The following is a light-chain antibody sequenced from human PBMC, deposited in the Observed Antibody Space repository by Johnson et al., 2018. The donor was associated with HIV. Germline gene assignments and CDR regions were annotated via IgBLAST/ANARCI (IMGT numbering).Light chain of an antibody. CDR2: DNN. Sequence: QSVLTQPPSVSAAPGQKVTISCSGSSSNIGNNYVSWYQQLPGTAPKLLIYDNNKRPSGIPDRFSGSKSGTSATLGITGLQTGDEADYYCGTLDSSLSAYVFGTGTKGTVL. CDR1: SSNIGNNY. CDR3: GTLDSSLSAYV. V-gene: IGLV1-51*01. J-gene: IGLJ1*01.